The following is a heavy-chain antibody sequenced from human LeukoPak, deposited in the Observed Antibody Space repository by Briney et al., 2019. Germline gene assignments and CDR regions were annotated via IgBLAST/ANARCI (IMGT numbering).Heavy chain of an antibody. J-gene: IGHJ4*02. V-gene: IGHV3-23*01. D-gene: IGHD3-10*01. Sequence: QPGGSLRPSCAASDFTFSDYWMSWVRQAPGKGLEWVSAIDGGGGTTFYADSVEGRFTISRDNSKNTLYLQMNSLRAVDTAVYYCAKYYYDSGSYSFDSWGQGTLVTVSS. CDR3: AKYYYDSGSYSFDS. CDR2: IDGGGGTT. CDR1: DFTFSDYW.